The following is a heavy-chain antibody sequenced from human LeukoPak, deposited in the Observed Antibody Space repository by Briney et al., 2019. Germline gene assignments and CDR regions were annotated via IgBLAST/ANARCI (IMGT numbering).Heavy chain of an antibody. J-gene: IGHJ4*02. Sequence: SETLSLTCTVSGGSISSGGYYWSWIRQHPGKGLEWTGYIYYSGSTYYNPSLKSRVTISVDTSKNQFSLKLSSVTAADTAVYYCARGPTTVTAFDYWGQGTLVTVSS. CDR1: GGSISSGGYY. V-gene: IGHV4-31*03. D-gene: IGHD4-17*01. CDR3: ARGPTTVTAFDY. CDR2: IYYSGST.